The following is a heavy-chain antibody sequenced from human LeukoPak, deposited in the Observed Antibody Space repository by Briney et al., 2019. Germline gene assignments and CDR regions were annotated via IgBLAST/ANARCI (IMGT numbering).Heavy chain of an antibody. CDR1: GFTFSSYS. CDR2: NSSSSSYI. Sequence: GSLRPSCAASGFTFSSYSINWVRQAPGKGPELVSSNSSSSSYIYYADSVKGRFTISRDNAKNSLYLQMNSLRAEDTAVYYCARDKAGSGSYYYYMDVWGKGTTVTVSS. D-gene: IGHD3-10*01. CDR3: ARDKAGSGSYYYYMDV. J-gene: IGHJ6*03. V-gene: IGHV3-21*01.